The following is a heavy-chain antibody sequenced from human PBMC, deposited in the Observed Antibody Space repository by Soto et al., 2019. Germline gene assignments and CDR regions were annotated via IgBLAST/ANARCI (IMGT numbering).Heavy chain of an antibody. CDR3: ARDRGNYDRLGGMDV. J-gene: IGHJ6*02. V-gene: IGHV4-31*03. CDR1: GGSISSGGYY. Sequence: QVQLQESGPGLVKPSQTLSLTCTVSGGSISSGGYYWSWIRQHPGKGLEWIGYIYYSGSTYYNPSLKWRVTISVDTSKNQFSLKLSSVTAADTAVYYCARDRGNYDRLGGMDVWGQGTTVTVSS. D-gene: IGHD3-22*01. CDR2: IYYSGST.